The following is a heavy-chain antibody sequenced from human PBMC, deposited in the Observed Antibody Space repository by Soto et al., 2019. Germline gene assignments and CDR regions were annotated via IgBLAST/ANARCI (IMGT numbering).Heavy chain of an antibody. V-gene: IGHV3-66*01. CDR3: ARDYDTSRGDCAYSGIDV. CDR1: GLTVSTNY. D-gene: IGHD3-9*01. J-gene: IGHJ6*02. Sequence: EVQLVESGGGLVQPGGSLRISCAASGLTVSTNYMSWVRQAPGKGLEWVSIIYYGGTTYYADSVKGRFTISRDDSKNTLYLQMHSLRAEDTAVYYFARDYDTSRGDCAYSGIDVWGQGTTVTVSS. CDR2: IYYGGTT.